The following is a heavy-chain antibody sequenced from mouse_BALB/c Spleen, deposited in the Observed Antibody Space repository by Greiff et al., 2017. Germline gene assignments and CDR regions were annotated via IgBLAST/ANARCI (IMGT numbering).Heavy chain of an antibody. CDR2: ISYSGST. J-gene: IGHJ3*01. CDR1: GYSITSDYA. V-gene: IGHV3-2*02. CDR3: ARNYDYLDWFAY. Sequence: VQLKQSGPGLVKPSQSLSLTCTVTGYSITSDYAWNWIRQFPGNKLEWMGYISYSGSTSYNPSLKSRISITRDTSKNQFFLQLNSVTTEDTATYYCARNYDYLDWFAYWGQGTLVTVSA. D-gene: IGHD2-4*01.